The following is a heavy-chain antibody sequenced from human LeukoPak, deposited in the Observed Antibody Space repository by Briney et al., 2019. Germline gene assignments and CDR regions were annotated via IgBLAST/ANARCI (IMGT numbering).Heavy chain of an antibody. CDR2: ISGGGGPT. Sequence: PGGSLRLSCAASGFTFNSYWMHWVRQAPGKGLEWVSAISGGGGPTYYADSVKGRFTISRDNSKNTLYLQMNSLRAEDAAVYFCAKNSGYSWQYFFDYWGQGTLVTVSS. V-gene: IGHV3-23*01. CDR1: GFTFNSYW. D-gene: IGHD6-25*01. CDR3: AKNSGYSWQYFFDY. J-gene: IGHJ4*02.